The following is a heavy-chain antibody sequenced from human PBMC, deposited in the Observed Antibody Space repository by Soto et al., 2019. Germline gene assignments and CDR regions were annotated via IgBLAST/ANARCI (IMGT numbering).Heavy chain of an antibody. D-gene: IGHD2-15*01. J-gene: IGHJ4*02. Sequence: SETLSLTCTVSGGSISSYYWSWIRQPPGKGLEWIGYIYYSGSTNYNPSLKSRVTISVDTSKNQFSLKLSSVTAADTAVYYCARLGYCSGGSCYFSSYFDYWGQGTLVTVS. CDR1: GGSISSYY. CDR3: ARLGYCSGGSCYFSSYFDY. V-gene: IGHV4-59*08. CDR2: IYYSGST.